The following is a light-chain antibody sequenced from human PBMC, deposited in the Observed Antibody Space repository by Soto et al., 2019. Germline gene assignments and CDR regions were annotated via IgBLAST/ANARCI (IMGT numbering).Light chain of an antibody. Sequence: DIQMTQSPSSLSASVGDRVTITCRASQGISDYLAWYQQQSGKVPKLLIYAASTLQSGVQSRFSGSGSGTDFTLTISSLQPEDIATYYCQKYNSVPFTFGPGTKVNVK. CDR2: AAS. V-gene: IGKV1-27*01. J-gene: IGKJ3*01. CDR3: QKYNSVPFT. CDR1: QGISDY.